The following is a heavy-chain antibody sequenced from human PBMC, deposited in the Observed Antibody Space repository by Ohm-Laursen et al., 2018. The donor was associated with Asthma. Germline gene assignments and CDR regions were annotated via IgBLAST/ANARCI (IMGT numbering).Heavy chain of an antibody. CDR1: GFTFSNAW. CDR2: IKSKTDGGTT. V-gene: IGHV3-15*01. Sequence: SLRLSCAASGFTFSNAWMSWVRQAPGKGLEWVGRIKSKTDGGTTDYAAPVKGRFTISRDDSKNTLYLQMNSLKTEDTAVYYCAKDLSSGLVEAPIDYWGQGTLVTVSS. D-gene: IGHD3-10*01. J-gene: IGHJ4*02. CDR3: AKDLSSGLVEAPIDY.